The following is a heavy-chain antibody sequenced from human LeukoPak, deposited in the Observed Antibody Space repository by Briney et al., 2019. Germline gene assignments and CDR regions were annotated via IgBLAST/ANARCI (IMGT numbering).Heavy chain of an antibody. CDR2: ISGCGDST. D-gene: IGHD5-18*01. CDR3: AKDQGRGYSYIYSDY. J-gene: IGHJ4*02. CDR1: GFTFSSYA. Sequence: GGSLRLSCAASGFTFSSYAMSWVRQAPGKGLEWVSAISGCGDSTYYADSVKGRFTVSRDNSKNTLYLQMNSLRAEDTAVYHCAKDQGRGYSYIYSDYWGQGTLVTVS. V-gene: IGHV3-23*01.